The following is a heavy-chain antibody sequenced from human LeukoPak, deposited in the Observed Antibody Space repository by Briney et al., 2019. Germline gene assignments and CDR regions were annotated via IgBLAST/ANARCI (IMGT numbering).Heavy chain of an antibody. CDR3: VRESFGSYYWFDP. D-gene: IGHD1-26*01. J-gene: IGHJ5*02. V-gene: IGHV4-34*01. Sequence: PSEXLSLTCAVYGGSFSGYYWSWVRQPPGKGLEWIGEINHSGSTNYSPSLTSRVTILVDTSKHQFSLKLNSVTAADTAVYYCVRESFGSYYWFDPWGQGTLVTVSS. CDR2: INHSGST. CDR1: GGSFSGYY.